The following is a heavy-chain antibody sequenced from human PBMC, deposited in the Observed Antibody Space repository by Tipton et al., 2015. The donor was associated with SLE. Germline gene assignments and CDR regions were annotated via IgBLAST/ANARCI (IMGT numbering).Heavy chain of an antibody. D-gene: IGHD2-2*01. CDR1: GGTFSSYA. V-gene: IGHV1-69*09. Sequence: QVQLVQSGPEVKKPGSSVKVSCKASGGTFSSYAISWVRQAPGQGLEWMGRIIPILGIANYAQKFQGRVTITADKSTSTAYMELSSLRSEDTAVYYCARDGSGSSDDYWGQGALGTVSS. CDR3: ARDGSGSSDDY. J-gene: IGHJ4*02. CDR2: IIPILGIA.